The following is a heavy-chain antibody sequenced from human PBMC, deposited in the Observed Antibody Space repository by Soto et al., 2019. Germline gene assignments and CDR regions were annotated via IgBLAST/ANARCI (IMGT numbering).Heavy chain of an antibody. V-gene: IGHV4-39*07. CDR1: GCSISSYY. CDR2: IYYSGST. CDR3: ASMGYHYGSGSYPLDY. Sequence: SETLSLTCTFSGCSISSYYWGWIRQPPGKGLEWIGSIYYSGSTYYNPSLKSRVTISLDTSKNQFSLNLRSVTAADTAVYYCASMGYHYGSGSYPLDYWGQGTLVTVSS. D-gene: IGHD3-10*01. J-gene: IGHJ4*02.